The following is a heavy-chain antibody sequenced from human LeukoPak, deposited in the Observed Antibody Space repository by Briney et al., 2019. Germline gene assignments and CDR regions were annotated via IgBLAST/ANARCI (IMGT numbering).Heavy chain of an antibody. CDR2: IYSTGSD. Sequence: SETLSLTCSVSGASISTGSDYWTWIRQPAGKGLEWIGHIYSTGSDNYNPSLQSRVTISGDPSKKQFSLRLTSMTAADTAVYYCARGAGWYDYWGQGTLVTVSS. D-gene: IGHD6-19*01. J-gene: IGHJ4*02. CDR3: ARGAGWYDY. V-gene: IGHV4-61*10. CDR1: GASISTGSDY.